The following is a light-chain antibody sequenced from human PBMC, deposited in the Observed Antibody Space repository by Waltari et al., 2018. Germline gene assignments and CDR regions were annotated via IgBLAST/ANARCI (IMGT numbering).Light chain of an antibody. CDR2: EVS. CDR1: SSDIGGYNN. Sequence: QAALTQPRSVSGSPGQSVTISCTGTSSDIGGYNNVSWYQQHPGTAPKLMIYEVSKRPSGVSDRFSGSKSANTASLTISGLQAEDEADYYCCSYAGSYTYIFGAGTRLTVL. CDR3: CSYAGSYTYI. J-gene: IGLJ1*01. V-gene: IGLV2-11*01.